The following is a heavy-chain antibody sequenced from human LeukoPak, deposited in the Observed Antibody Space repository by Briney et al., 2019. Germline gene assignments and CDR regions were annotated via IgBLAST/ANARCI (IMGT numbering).Heavy chain of an antibody. J-gene: IGHJ4*02. CDR3: AKDGIAAAGTLDY. D-gene: IGHD6-13*01. CDR1: GFTFSSYG. Sequence: GGSLRLSCAASGFTFSSYGMHWVRQAPGKGLKWVAVISYDGSNKYYADSVKGRFTISRDNSKNTLYLQMNSLRAEDTAVYYCAKDGIAAAGTLDYWGQGTLVTVSS. CDR2: ISYDGSNK. V-gene: IGHV3-30*18.